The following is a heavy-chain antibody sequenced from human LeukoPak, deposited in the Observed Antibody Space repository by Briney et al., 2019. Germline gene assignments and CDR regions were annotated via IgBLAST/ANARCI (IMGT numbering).Heavy chain of an antibody. D-gene: IGHD4-17*01. J-gene: IGHJ4*02. Sequence: AAVKVSCKASGYTFTSYDINWVRQATGQGLEWMGWMNLKSGNTGHAQKFQGRVTMTRDTFISTAYMELSSLTSDDTAVYYCARAYGDLDYWGQGTLVTVSS. CDR3: ARAYGDLDY. V-gene: IGHV1-8*01. CDR1: GYTFTSYD. CDR2: MNLKSGNT.